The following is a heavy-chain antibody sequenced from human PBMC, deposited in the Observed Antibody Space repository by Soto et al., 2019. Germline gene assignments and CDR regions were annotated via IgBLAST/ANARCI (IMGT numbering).Heavy chain of an antibody. CDR2: SSNSGSFT. Sequence: GRSLRLSCAASGFTFSDHYMSWIRQAPGKGLEWIGYSSNSGSFTRYADSVKGRFSISRDNAKNSLFLQINSLRGDDTAIYYCVRSGDNYNLLDYWGQGTPVTVSS. J-gene: IGHJ4*02. CDR1: GFTFSDHY. V-gene: IGHV3-11*06. CDR3: VRSGDNYNLLDY. D-gene: IGHD1-1*01.